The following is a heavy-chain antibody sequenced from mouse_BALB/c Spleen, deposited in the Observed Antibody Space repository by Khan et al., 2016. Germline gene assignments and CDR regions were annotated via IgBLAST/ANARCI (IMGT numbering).Heavy chain of an antibody. D-gene: IGHD1-1*01. CDR2: ISYSGST. CDR3: ASDYYGSSYFDY. CDR1: GYSITSDYA. J-gene: IGHJ2*01. V-gene: IGHV3-2*02. Sequence: EVQLQESGPGLVKPSQSLSLTCTVTGYSITSDYAWNWIRQFPGNKLEWMGYISYSGSTSYNPSLKSRISITRDTSKNQFFLQLNSVTTEDTATXSCASDYYGSSYFDYWGKGTTLTVSS.